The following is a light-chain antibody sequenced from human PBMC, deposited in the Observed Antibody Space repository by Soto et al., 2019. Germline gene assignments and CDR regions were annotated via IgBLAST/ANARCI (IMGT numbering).Light chain of an antibody. Sequence: EMVMTQSPATLSVSPGERVTLSCRAIESVHRNLAWYQQKPGQGPSLLIYYASTRATGVPDRFTGSGSGTEFTLTISSLQSEDFGVYHCQHYSNWPPTFGPGTKVEIK. J-gene: IGKJ3*01. CDR2: YAS. CDR3: QHYSNWPPT. CDR1: ESVHRN. V-gene: IGKV3-15*01.